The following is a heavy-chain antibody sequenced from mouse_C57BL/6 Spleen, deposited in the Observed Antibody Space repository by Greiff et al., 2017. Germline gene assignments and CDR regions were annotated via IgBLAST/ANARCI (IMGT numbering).Heavy chain of an antibody. CDR3: ARQDDGYFSYYAMDY. V-gene: IGHV5-6*01. D-gene: IGHD2-3*01. CDR2: ISSGGSYT. CDR1: GFTFSSYG. J-gene: IGHJ4*01. Sequence: DVHLVESGGDLVKPGGSLKLSCAASGFTFSSYGMSWVRQTPDKRLEWVATISSGGSYTYYPDSVKGRFTISRDNAKNTLYLQMSSLKSEDTAMYYCARQDDGYFSYYAMDYWGQGTSVTVSS.